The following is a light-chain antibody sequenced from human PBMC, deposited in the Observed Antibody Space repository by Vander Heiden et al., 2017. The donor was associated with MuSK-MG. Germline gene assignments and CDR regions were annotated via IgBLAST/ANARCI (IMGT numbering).Light chain of an antibody. J-gene: IGKJ2*01. CDR3: QQYVSSPYT. Sequence: EIVLTQSPGTLSLAPGERAIPSCRASQSVSSRHFAWYQQKPGQAPRLLISRTSSGATGVPARFSGSGSGTDFTLTISRLEPEDFAVYYCQQYVSSPYTFGQGTNLEIK. CDR1: QSVSSRH. CDR2: RTS. V-gene: IGKV3-20*01.